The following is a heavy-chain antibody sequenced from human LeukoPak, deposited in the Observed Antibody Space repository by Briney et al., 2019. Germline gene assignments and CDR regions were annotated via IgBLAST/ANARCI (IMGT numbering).Heavy chain of an antibody. CDR3: ARDSPNYYDRSWFDP. V-gene: IGHV4-38-2*02. CDR1: AYSISSGYY. J-gene: IGHJ5*02. D-gene: IGHD3-22*01. Sequence: SETPSLTCAVSAYSISSGYYWGWIRQPPGKGLEWIGSIYHSGYTYYNPSLKSRVTISVDTSKNQFSLKLSSVTAADTAVYYCARDSPNYYDRSWFDPWGQGTLVTVSS. CDR2: IYHSGYT.